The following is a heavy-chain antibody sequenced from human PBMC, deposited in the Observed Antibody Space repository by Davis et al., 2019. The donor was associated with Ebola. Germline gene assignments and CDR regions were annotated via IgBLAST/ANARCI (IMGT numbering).Heavy chain of an antibody. CDR2: INRDGSDT. D-gene: IGHD3-10*01. CDR1: GFTFSDYW. Sequence: PGGSLRLSCAASGFTFSDYWMHWVRQAPGKGLVWVSRINRDGSDTRYVDSVKGRFTISRDNAKNMLYLQMNSLRAEDTAVYYCARDAGIDYWGQGTLVTVSS. J-gene: IGHJ4*02. V-gene: IGHV3-74*01. CDR3: ARDAGIDY.